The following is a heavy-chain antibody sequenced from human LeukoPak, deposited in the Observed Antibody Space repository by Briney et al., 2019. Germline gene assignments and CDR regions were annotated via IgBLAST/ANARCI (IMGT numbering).Heavy chain of an antibody. Sequence: GGSLRLSCAASGFTFSRYWMHWVRQAPGKGLVWVSRISTDGGSTSYADSVKGRFTISRDNAKNTLYLQMNSLRAEDTAVYYCTRSVGGYCSGGTCYAYSMDVWGKGTTVTVSS. CDR2: ISTDGGST. J-gene: IGHJ6*03. CDR3: TRSVGGYCSGGTCYAYSMDV. V-gene: IGHV3-74*01. D-gene: IGHD2-15*01. CDR1: GFTFSRYW.